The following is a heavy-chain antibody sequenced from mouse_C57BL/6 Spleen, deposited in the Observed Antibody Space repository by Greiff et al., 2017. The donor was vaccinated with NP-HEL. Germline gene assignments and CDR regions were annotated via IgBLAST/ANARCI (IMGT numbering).Heavy chain of an antibody. CDR3: ARLGGVATKDWYFDV. CDR1: GYTFTSYW. D-gene: IGHD1-1*01. J-gene: IGHJ1*03. CDR2: IDPSDSYT. Sequence: VQLQQPGAELVKPGASVKLSCKASGYTFTSYWMQWVKQRPGQGLEWIGEIDPSDSYTNYNQKFKGKATLTVDTSSSTAYMQLSSLTSEDSAVYYCARLGGVATKDWYFDVWGTGTTVTVSS. V-gene: IGHV1-50*01.